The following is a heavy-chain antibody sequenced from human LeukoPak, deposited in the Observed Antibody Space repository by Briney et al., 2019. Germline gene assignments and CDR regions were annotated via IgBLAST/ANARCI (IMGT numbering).Heavy chain of an antibody. CDR2: IYPGDSDT. D-gene: IGHD3-3*01. Sequence: GESLKISCKGSGYSFTSYWIGWVRQMPGEGLEWMGIIYPGDSDTRYSPSFQGQVTISADKSISTAYLQWSSLKASDTAMYYCARLSYDFWSGYSSTNYFDYWGQGTLVTVSS. CDR3: ARLSYDFWSGYSSTNYFDY. V-gene: IGHV5-51*01. J-gene: IGHJ4*02. CDR1: GYSFTSYW.